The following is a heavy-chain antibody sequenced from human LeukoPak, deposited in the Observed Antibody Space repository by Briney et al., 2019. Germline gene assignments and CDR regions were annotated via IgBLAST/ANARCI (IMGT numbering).Heavy chain of an antibody. CDR2: INPNSGGT. CDR3: ARDDETIFGVVIPNNNWFDP. D-gene: IGHD3-3*01. V-gene: IGHV1-2*06. Sequence: ASVKVSCKASGYTFTGYYMHWVRQAPGQGLEWMGRINPNSGGTNYAQKFQGRVTMTRDTSISTAYMEPSRLRSDDTAVYYCARDDETIFGVVIPNNNWFDPWGQGTLVTVSS. CDR1: GYTFTGYY. J-gene: IGHJ5*02.